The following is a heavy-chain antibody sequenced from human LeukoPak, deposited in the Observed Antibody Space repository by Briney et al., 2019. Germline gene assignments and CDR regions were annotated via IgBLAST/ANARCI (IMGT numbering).Heavy chain of an antibody. V-gene: IGHV3-33*01. Sequence: GGSLRLSCAASGFTFCSYGMHWVRQAPGKGLEWVAVIWYDGSNKYYADSVKGRFTISRDNSKNTLYLQMNSLRAEDTAVYYCARDKEAVAVYYFDYWGQGTLVTVSS. D-gene: IGHD6-19*01. J-gene: IGHJ4*02. CDR1: GFTFCSYG. CDR3: ARDKEAVAVYYFDY. CDR2: IWYDGSNK.